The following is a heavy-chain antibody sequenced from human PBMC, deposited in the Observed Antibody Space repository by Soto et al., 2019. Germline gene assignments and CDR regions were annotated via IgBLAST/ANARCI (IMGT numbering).Heavy chain of an antibody. Sequence: EVQLVESGGGLVQPGGSLRLSCAASGSTFISYWMSWVRQAPGKGLEGVANIKQDGSEKYYVDSVKGRFTISRGNAKNSLYLQMNSLRAEDTAVYYCAREGEGDFWSGYYTHYYYMDVWGKGTTVTVSS. CDR2: IKQDGSEK. CDR3: AREGEGDFWSGYYTHYYYMDV. J-gene: IGHJ6*03. V-gene: IGHV3-7*01. CDR1: GSTFISYW. D-gene: IGHD3-3*01.